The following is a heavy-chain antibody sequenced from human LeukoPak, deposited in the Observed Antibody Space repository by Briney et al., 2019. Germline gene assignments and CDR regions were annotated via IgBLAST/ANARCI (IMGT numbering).Heavy chain of an antibody. J-gene: IGHJ3*02. CDR3: AKDALNRGYCSSTSCYPAAFDI. V-gene: IGHV3-30*02. D-gene: IGHD2-2*01. Sequence: GGSLRLSCAASGFTFSSYGMHWVRQAPGKGLEWVAVIWYDGSNKYYADSVKGRFTISRDNSKNTLYLQMNSLRAEDTAVYYCAKDALNRGYCSSTSCYPAAFDIWGQGTMVTVSS. CDR2: IWYDGSNK. CDR1: GFTFSSYG.